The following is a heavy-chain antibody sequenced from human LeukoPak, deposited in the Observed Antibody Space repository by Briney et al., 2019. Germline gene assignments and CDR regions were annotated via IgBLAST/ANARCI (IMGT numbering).Heavy chain of an antibody. CDR1: GGSISSGGYF. CDR3: ARGSRSSWYWVFDY. D-gene: IGHD6-13*01. V-gene: IGHV4-30-2*01. CDR2: IYHSGST. Sequence: SQTLSLTCAVSGGSISSGGYFWSWIRQPPGKGLEWIGYIYHSGSTYYNPSLKSRVTISVDRSKNQFSLKLSSVTAADTAVYYCARGSRSSWYWVFDYWGQGTLVTVSS. J-gene: IGHJ4*02.